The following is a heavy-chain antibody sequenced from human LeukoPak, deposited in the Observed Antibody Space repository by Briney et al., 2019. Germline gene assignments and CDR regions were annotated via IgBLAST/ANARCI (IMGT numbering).Heavy chain of an antibody. Sequence: SETLSLTCAVSGASISSTTYHWGWIRQPPGKGLEWIGTMYYSGSTYYNPSLKSRVTISVNTSKNQFSLNLSSVTAADTAVYYCARAYSSGLPGYWGQGTLVTVSS. CDR3: ARAYSSGLPGY. CDR1: GASISSTTYH. CDR2: MYYSGST. J-gene: IGHJ4*02. V-gene: IGHV4-39*01. D-gene: IGHD6-19*01.